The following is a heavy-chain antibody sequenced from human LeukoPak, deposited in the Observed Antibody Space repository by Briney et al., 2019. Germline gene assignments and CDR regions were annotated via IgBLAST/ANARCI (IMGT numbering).Heavy chain of an antibody. CDR1: GFTVSSNY. J-gene: IGHJ6*03. D-gene: IGHD3-10*01. Sequence: PGGSLRLSCAASGFTVSSNYMSWGRQAPGKGLEWVSVIYSGGSTYYADSVEGRFTIARDNSKNTLYLQMNSLRAEDTAVYYCASQYGSGALYYYYYMDVWGKGTTVTISS. CDR2: IYSGGST. CDR3: ASQYGSGALYYYYYMDV. V-gene: IGHV3-66*04.